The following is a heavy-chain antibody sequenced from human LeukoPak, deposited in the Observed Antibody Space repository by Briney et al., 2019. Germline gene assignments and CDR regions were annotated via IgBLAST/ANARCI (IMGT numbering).Heavy chain of an antibody. Sequence: GGSLRLSCAASGFTFSSYWMHWVRQAPGKGLVWVSCINSDGSRTSYADSVKGRFTISRDNAKNTLYLQTASLRVEDTAVYFCARVGNFGLDAFDIWGQGTMVTVSS. J-gene: IGHJ3*02. CDR2: INSDGSRT. CDR1: GFTFSSYW. D-gene: IGHD3/OR15-3a*01. V-gene: IGHV3-74*01. CDR3: ARVGNFGLDAFDI.